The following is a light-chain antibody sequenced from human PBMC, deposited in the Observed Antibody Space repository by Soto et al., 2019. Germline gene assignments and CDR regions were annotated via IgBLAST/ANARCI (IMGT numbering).Light chain of an antibody. J-gene: IGLJ1*01. CDR1: SSDVGGYNY. CDR3: SSYAGSNSPYV. Sequence: QSVLPQPPSAYVSPGQSVTISCTGTSSDVGGYNYVSWYQQHPGKAPKLMIYEVSKRPSGVPDRFSGSKSGNTASLTVSGLQAEDEADYYCSSYAGSNSPYVFGTGTKVTVL. CDR2: EVS. V-gene: IGLV2-8*01.